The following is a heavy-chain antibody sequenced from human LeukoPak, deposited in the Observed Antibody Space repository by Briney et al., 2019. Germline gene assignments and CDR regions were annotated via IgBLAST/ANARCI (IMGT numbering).Heavy chain of an antibody. CDR2: ISSSSSYT. V-gene: IGHV3-11*05. D-gene: IGHD3-22*01. J-gene: IGHJ4*02. CDR3: AREDVVNYYDSSGYPNFDY. CDR1: GFTFSDYY. Sequence: PGGSLRLSCAASGFTFSDYYMSWIRQAPGKGLEWVSYISSSSSYTNYADSVKGRFTISRDNAKNSLYLQMNSLRADDTAVYYCAREDVVNYYDSSGYPNFDYWGQGTLVTVSS.